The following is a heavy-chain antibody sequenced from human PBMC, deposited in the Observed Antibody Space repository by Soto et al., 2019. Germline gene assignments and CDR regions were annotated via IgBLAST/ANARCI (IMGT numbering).Heavy chain of an antibody. J-gene: IGHJ4*02. CDR2: IYYSGST. CDR1: GGSISSYY. Sequence: SETLSLTCTVSGGSISSYYWSWIRQPPGKGLEWIGYIYYSGSTNYNPSLKSRVTISVDTSKNQFSLKLSSVTAADTAVYYCARGSHSIAAACDYWGQGTLVTVSS. V-gene: IGHV4-59*01. D-gene: IGHD6-13*01. CDR3: ARGSHSIAAACDY.